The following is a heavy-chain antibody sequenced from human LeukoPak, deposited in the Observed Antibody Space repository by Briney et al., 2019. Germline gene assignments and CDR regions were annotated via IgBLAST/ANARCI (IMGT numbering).Heavy chain of an antibody. CDR1: GFTFSSYS. D-gene: IGHD3-22*01. CDR2: ISSSGSYI. J-gene: IGHJ6*02. V-gene: IGHV3-21*01. CDR3: ARGDYDSSGYYYNYYYYGMDV. Sequence: PGGSLRLSCAASGFTFSSYSMNWVRQAPGKGLEWVSSISSSGSYIYYADSVKGRFTISRDNAKNSLYLQMNSLRAEDTAVYYCARGDYDSSGYYYNYYYYGMDVWGQGTTVTVSS.